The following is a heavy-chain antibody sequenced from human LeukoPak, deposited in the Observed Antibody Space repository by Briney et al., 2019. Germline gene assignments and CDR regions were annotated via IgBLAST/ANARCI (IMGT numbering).Heavy chain of an antibody. CDR3: AKDHYDSSGYLFDY. CDR1: GFTFDDYA. D-gene: IGHD3-22*01. J-gene: IGHJ4*02. CDR2: ISWNSGSI. Sequence: GGSLRLSCAASGFTFDDYAMHWVRQAPGKGLEWVSGISWNSGSIGYADSVKGRFTISRDNAKNFLYLQMNSLRAEDTALYYCAKDHYDSSGYLFDYWGQGTLVTVSS. V-gene: IGHV3-9*01.